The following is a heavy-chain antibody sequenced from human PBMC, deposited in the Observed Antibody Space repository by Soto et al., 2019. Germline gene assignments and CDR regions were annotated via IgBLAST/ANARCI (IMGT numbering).Heavy chain of an antibody. CDR2: ISAYNGNT. CDR1: GYTFTSYG. V-gene: IGHV1-18*01. D-gene: IGHD3-22*01. Sequence: QVRLVQSGAEVKKPGASVKVSCKASGYTFTSYGISWVRQAPGQGLEWMGWISAYNGNTNYAQKLQGRVTMTTDTSTSTAYMELRSLRSDDTAVYYCAREGHYYDSSGYSRTRYFDYWGQGTLVTVSS. J-gene: IGHJ4*02. CDR3: AREGHYYDSSGYSRTRYFDY.